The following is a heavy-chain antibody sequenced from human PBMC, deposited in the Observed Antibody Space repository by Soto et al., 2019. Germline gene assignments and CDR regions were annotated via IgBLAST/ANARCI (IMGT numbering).Heavy chain of an antibody. CDR1: GGSISSSSYY. CDR2: TYYSGST. CDR3: ARHRTYYYGSGSYYFPNWFDP. J-gene: IGHJ5*02. Sequence: KASETVSLTCTVSGGSISSSSYYWGWIRQPPGKGLEWIGSTYYSGSTYYNPSLKSRVTISVDTSKNQFSLKLSSVTAADTAVYYCARHRTYYYGSGSYYFPNWFDPWGQGTLVTVSS. D-gene: IGHD3-10*01. V-gene: IGHV4-39*01.